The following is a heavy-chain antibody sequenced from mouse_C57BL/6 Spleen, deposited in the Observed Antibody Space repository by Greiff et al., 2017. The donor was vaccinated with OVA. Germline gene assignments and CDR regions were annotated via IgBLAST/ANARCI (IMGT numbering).Heavy chain of an antibody. CDR1: GYTFTSYW. CDR3: AISNWDEDY. V-gene: IGHV1-61*01. J-gene: IGHJ2*01. D-gene: IGHD4-1*01. Sequence: QVQLQQPGAELVRPGSSVKLSCKASGYTFTSYWMDWVKQRPGQGLEWIGNIYPSDSETHYNQKFKDKATLTVDKSSSTAYMQLSSLTSEDSAVYYCAISNWDEDYWGQGTTLTVSS. CDR2: IYPSDSET.